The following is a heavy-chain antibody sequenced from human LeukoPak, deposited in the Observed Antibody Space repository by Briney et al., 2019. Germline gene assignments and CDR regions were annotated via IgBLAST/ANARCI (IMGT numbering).Heavy chain of an antibody. Sequence: PSETLSLTCAVFGGSFDGYYWNWIRQPPGKRLEWIGEINHTGNTNYNPSLKRRVTISVDTSQKQFSLRLNSLTAADTAVYYCARGRYLTTLGGAAAGFLDNWGQGTLVTVSS. V-gene: IGHV4-34*01. CDR3: ARGRYLTTLGGAAAGFLDN. D-gene: IGHD6-13*01. J-gene: IGHJ4*02. CDR1: GGSFDGYY. CDR2: INHTGNT.